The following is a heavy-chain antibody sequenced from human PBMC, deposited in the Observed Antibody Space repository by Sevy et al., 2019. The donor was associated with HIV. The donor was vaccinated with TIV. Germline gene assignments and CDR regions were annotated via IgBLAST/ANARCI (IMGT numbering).Heavy chain of an antibody. V-gene: IGHV1-8*01. CDR1: GYTFTSYD. J-gene: IGHJ4*02. CDR2: MNPNSGNT. D-gene: IGHD3-22*01. CDR3: ARVLDYYDSSGYFHFPY. Sequence: ASVKVSCKASGYTFTSYDINWVRQATGQGLEWMGWMNPNSGNTVYAQKFQGRVTMTRNTSISTGYMELSSLRSEDTAVYYCARVLDYYDSSGYFHFPYWGQGTLVTVSS.